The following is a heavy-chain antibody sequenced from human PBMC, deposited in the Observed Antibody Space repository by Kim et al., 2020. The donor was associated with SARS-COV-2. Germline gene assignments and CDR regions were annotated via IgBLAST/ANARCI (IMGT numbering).Heavy chain of an antibody. CDR2: IYSGGSS. Sequence: GGSLRLSCATSGFTVGNNYMSWVRQAPGKGLEWISAIYSGGSSNYADSVKGRLTTSRHKSKNTLYLQINSLRPDDTAAYYCAGGWLRGAIDPWGQGTPVT. V-gene: IGHV3-53*04. CDR3: AGGWLRGAIDP. J-gene: IGHJ5*02. CDR1: GFTVGNNY. D-gene: IGHD5-12*01.